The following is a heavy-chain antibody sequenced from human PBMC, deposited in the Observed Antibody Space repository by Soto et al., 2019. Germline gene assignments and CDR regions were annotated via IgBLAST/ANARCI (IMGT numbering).Heavy chain of an antibody. D-gene: IGHD1-26*01. V-gene: IGHV4-59*01. Sequence: PAETLSLTCTVSGGSFSSYYWSWIRQPPGKGLEWIGYIYYSGSTNYNPSLKSRVTISVDTSKNQFSLKLSSVTAADTAVYYCARAAEGSYRYYFDYWGQGTLVTVSS. CDR1: GGSFSSYY. CDR2: IYYSGST. CDR3: ARAAEGSYRYYFDY. J-gene: IGHJ4*02.